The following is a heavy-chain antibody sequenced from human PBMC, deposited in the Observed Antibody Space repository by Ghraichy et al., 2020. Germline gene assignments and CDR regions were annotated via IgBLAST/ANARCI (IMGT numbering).Heavy chain of an antibody. Sequence: SETLSLTCSVSGSSITRSPYLWGWIRQPPGKGLEWIGSISFTGRTYYHPSLRSRVGISVDTSKSQFSLVVTSVTAADTAVYYCARHAAETGYDEVGPFYNWLDTWGQGTLVTVSS. V-gene: IGHV4-39*01. CDR3: ARHAAETGYDEVGPFYNWLDT. J-gene: IGHJ5*02. CDR2: ISFTGRT. D-gene: IGHD5-12*01. CDR1: GSSITRSPYL.